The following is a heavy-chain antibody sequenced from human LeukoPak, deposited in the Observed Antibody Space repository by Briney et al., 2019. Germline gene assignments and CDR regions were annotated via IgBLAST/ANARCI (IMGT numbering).Heavy chain of an antibody. CDR2: INPSGGST. V-gene: IGHV1-46*03. D-gene: IGHD3-3*01. Sequence: ASVKVSCKASGYTFNGYYKHWVRQAPGQGLEWMGIINPSGGSTSYAQKFQGRVTMTRDTSTSTVYMELSSLRSEDTAVYYCATDYDFWSGMDVWGKGTTVTVSS. CDR1: GYTFNGYY. J-gene: IGHJ6*03. CDR3: ATDYDFWSGMDV.